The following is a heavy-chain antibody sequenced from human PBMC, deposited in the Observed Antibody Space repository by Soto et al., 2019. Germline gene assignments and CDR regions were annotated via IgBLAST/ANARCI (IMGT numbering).Heavy chain of an antibody. D-gene: IGHD3-3*01. CDR3: ARDLGAYDFWSDGMDV. CDR1: GGSISSGDYY. V-gene: IGHV4-30-4*01. J-gene: IGHJ6*02. Sequence: SETLSLTCTVSGGSISSGDYYWSWIRQPPGKGLEWIGYIYYSGSTYYNPSLKSRVTISVDTSKNQFSLKLSSVTAADTAVYYCARDLGAYDFWSDGMDVWGQGTTVTVSS. CDR2: IYYSGST.